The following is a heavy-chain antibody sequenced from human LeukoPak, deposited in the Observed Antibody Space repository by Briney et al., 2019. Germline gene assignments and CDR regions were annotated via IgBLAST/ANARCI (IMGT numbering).Heavy chain of an antibody. Sequence: PSGTLSLTCAVSGGSISSSNWWSWVRQPPGKGLEWIGEIYHSGSTNYNPSLKSRVTISVDKSKNQFSLKLSSVTAADTAVYYCARTYGSYYYYYMDVWGKGTTVTVSS. J-gene: IGHJ6*03. CDR1: GGSISSSNW. D-gene: IGHD1-14*01. CDR3: ARTYGSYYYYYMDV. V-gene: IGHV4-4*02. CDR2: IYHSGST.